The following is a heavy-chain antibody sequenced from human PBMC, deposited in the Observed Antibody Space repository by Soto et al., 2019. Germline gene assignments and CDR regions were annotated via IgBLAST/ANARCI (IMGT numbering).Heavy chain of an antibody. J-gene: IGHJ4*02. CDR1: GFTFSSYG. V-gene: IGHV3-30*18. CDR3: TKDQWTLIYCGSTSCYTEFDY. CDR2: ISYDGISK. D-gene: IGHD2-2*02. Sequence: SLRLSCAASGFTFSSYGMHWVRQAPGKGLEWVAVISYDGISKYYADSVKGRFTISRDNSKNTLFLEMNSLKPEDTAVYYCTKDQWTLIYCGSTSCYTEFDYWGQGTLVTVSS.